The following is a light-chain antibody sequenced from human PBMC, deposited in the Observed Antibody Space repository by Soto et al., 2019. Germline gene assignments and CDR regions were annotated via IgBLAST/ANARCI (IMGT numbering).Light chain of an antibody. Sequence: NQMTQSPSSLSASVGDSVTITCRASLGIGKFLAWYQQRPGKVPKLLLYGASTLQSGVPSRFSGRGSVRDFTLTISSLQPADVATYYCQKYNSFPLTFGQGTKVELK. CDR3: QKYNSFPLT. V-gene: IGKV1-27*01. CDR2: GAS. CDR1: LGIGKF. J-gene: IGKJ1*01.